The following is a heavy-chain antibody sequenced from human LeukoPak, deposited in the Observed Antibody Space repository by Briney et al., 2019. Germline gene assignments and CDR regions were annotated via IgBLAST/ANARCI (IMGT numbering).Heavy chain of an antibody. CDR1: GYTFTSYY. CDR3: ARGPSWSGYSQPYYFDY. CDR2: MNPNSGNT. D-gene: IGHD3-3*01. Sequence: ASVKVSCKASGYTFTSYYMHWVRQAPGQGLEWMGWMNPNSGNTGYAQKFQGRVTITRNTSISTAYMELSSLRSEDTAVYSCARGPSWSGYSQPYYFDYWGQGTLVTVSS. V-gene: IGHV1-8*03. J-gene: IGHJ4*02.